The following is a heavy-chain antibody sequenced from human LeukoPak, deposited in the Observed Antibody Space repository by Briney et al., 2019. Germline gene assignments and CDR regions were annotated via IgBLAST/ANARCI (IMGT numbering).Heavy chain of an antibody. D-gene: IGHD3-22*01. V-gene: IGHV3-30*03. CDR2: ISYSGSVQ. CDR3: ARSPRDSRDWTGTLDY. J-gene: IGHJ4*02. Sequence: GGSLRLSCAVSGFTFNNFGMHWVRQAPGKGLEWVSVISYSGSVQFYADSVKGRFTISRDDSKNTVHMQMNRLRVEDTAVYYCARSPRDSRDWTGTLDYWGQGALVTVSS. CDR1: GFTFNNFG.